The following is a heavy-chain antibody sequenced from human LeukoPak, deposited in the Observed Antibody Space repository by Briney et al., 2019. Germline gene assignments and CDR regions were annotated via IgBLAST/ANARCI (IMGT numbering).Heavy chain of an antibody. Sequence: GGSLRLSCAASGFTFSSYSMNWVRQAPGKGLEWVSSISSSSSYIYYADSVKGRFTISRDNSKNTLYLQMNSLRAEDTAVYYCAKDLKYHYYDSSSEGGYFDYWGQGTLVTVSS. CDR1: GFTFSSYS. CDR2: ISSSSSYI. V-gene: IGHV3-21*04. J-gene: IGHJ4*02. D-gene: IGHD3-22*01. CDR3: AKDLKYHYYDSSSEGGYFDY.